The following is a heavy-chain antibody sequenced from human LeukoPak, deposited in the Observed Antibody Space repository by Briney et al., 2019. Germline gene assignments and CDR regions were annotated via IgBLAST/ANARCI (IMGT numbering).Heavy chain of an antibody. D-gene: IGHD4-17*01. CDR1: GFTFSDYY. Sequence: GGSLRLSCAASGFTFSDYYMSWIRQAPGRGLEWVGRIKSKTDGGTTDYAAPVKGRFTISRDDSKNTLYLQMNSLKTEDTAVYYCTTSYGDYVFRDFDYWGQGTLVTVSS. V-gene: IGHV3-15*01. CDR2: IKSKTDGGTT. CDR3: TTSYGDYVFRDFDY. J-gene: IGHJ4*02.